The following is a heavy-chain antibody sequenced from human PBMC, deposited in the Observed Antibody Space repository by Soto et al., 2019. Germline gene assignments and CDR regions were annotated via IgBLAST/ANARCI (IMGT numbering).Heavy chain of an antibody. J-gene: IGHJ6*03. CDR2: ISAYNGNT. D-gene: IGHD3-10*01. V-gene: IGHV1-18*01. Sequence: ASVKVSCKASGYTFTSYGISWVRQAPGQGLEWMGWISAYNGNTNYAQKLQGRVTMTTDTSTSTAYMELRSLRSDDTAVYYCAGDTYYYGSGSYYLNYYYYYYMDVWGKGTTVTVSS. CDR1: GYTFTSYG. CDR3: AGDTYYYGSGSYYLNYYYYYYMDV.